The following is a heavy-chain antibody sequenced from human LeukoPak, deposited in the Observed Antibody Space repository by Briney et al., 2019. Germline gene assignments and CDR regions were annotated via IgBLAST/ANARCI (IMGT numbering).Heavy chain of an antibody. CDR3: AKGSKAVAAQGCDY. CDR2: ISGSGGST. D-gene: IGHD6-19*01. J-gene: IGHJ4*02. CDR1: GFTFSSYA. Sequence: PGGSLRLSCAASGFTFSSYAMSWVRQARGKWLEWVSAISGSGGSTYYADSVKGRFTISRDNSKNTLYLQMNSLRAEDTAVYYSAKGSKAVAAQGCDYWGQGTLVTVSS. V-gene: IGHV3-23*01.